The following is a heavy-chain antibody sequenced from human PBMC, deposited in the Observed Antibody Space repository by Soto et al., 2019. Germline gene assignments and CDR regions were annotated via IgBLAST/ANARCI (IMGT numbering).Heavy chain of an antibody. CDR2: VSYSGGT. CDR1: GYAISSGYL. J-gene: IGHJ5*02. Sequence: LSATGSVSGYAISSGYLCGWIRQPPGKGLEWIASVSYSGGTYYNPSLKSRVTISVDTSKKQFSLNLTSVTAADTAFYYCSRRAPEGFDPWGQGTQVTVSS. V-gene: IGHV4-38-2*02. CDR3: SRRAPEGFDP.